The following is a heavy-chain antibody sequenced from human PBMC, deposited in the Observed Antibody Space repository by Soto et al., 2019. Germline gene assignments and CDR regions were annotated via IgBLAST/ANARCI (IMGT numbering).Heavy chain of an antibody. D-gene: IGHD3-22*01. CDR1: GFTFSSYG. J-gene: IGHJ4*02. Sequence: GSLRLSCAASGFTFSSYGMHWVRQAPGKGLEWVAVIWYDGSNKYYADSVKGRFTISRDNSKNTLYLQMNSLRAEDTAVYYCARETSGSSGYQFDYWGQGTLVTVSS. CDR3: ARETSGSSGYQFDY. V-gene: IGHV3-33*01. CDR2: IWYDGSNK.